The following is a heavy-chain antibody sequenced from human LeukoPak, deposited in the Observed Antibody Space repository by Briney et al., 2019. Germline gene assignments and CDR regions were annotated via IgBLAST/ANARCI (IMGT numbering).Heavy chain of an antibody. D-gene: IGHD3-10*01. J-gene: IGHJ3*01. CDR1: GGSISSSSYY. Sequence: PSETLSLTCTVSGGSISSSSYYWGWIRQPPGKGLEWIGSIYDSRSPYYNPSLKSRLTISVDTSKNQFSLKLSSVTAADTAIYYCARPYHYDSGSRGTAFDLWGHGTMVTVSS. CDR3: ARPYHYDSGSRGTAFDL. CDR2: IYDSRSP. V-gene: IGHV4-39*01.